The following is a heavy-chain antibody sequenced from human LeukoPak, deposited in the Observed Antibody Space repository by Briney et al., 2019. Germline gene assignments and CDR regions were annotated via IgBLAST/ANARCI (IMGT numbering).Heavy chain of an antibody. D-gene: IGHD4-17*01. J-gene: IGHJ4*02. CDR1: GYTFTGYY. CDR3: AVGPMTTVTTGFDY. V-gene: IGHV1-2*02. CDR2: INPNSGGT. Sequence: ASVKVSCKASGYTFTGYYMHWVRQAPGQGLEWMGLINPNSGGTNYAQKFQGRVTMTRDTSISTAYMELSRLRSDDTAVYYCAVGPMTTVTTGFDYWGQGTLVTVSS.